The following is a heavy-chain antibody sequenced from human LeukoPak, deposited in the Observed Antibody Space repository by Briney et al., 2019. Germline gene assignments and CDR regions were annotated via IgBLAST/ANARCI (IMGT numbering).Heavy chain of an antibody. V-gene: IGHV4-38-2*01. J-gene: IGHJ3*02. CDR3: ARHEDYDDAFDI. CDR2: TYHSGST. CDR1: GYSISSGYY. Sequence: SETLSLTCAVSGYSISSGYYWGWIRQPPGKGLEWIGSTYHSGSTYYNPSLKSRVTISVDTSKNQFSLKLSSVTAADTAVYYCARHEDYDDAFDIWGQGTMVTVSS. D-gene: IGHD4-17*01.